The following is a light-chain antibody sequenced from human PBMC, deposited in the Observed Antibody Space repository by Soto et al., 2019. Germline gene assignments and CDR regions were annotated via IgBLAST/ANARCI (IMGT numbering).Light chain of an antibody. CDR1: NIGSKS. CDR2: YDS. Sequence: SYELTQPPSVSVAPGKTDRITCGGNNIGSKSVHWYQQKPGQAPVLVIYYDSDRPSGIPERFSGSNSGNTATLTISRVEAGDEADYYCQVWDSSSDHPYYVFGTGTKLTVL. V-gene: IGLV3-21*04. J-gene: IGLJ1*01. CDR3: QVWDSSSDHPYYV.